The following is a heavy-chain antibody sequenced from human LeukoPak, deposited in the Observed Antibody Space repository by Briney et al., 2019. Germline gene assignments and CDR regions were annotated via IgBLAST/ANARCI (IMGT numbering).Heavy chain of an antibody. V-gene: IGHV4-38-2*02. J-gene: IGHJ5*02. CDR1: GYSISSGYY. D-gene: IGHD6-13*01. Sequence: KPSETLSLTCTVSGYSISSGYYWGWIRQPPGQGLEWIGSIYPSGSTYYYPSLKSRVTISLDTSKNQFSLKLSSVTAADTAVYYCARAYFSSWYMNWFDPWGQGTLVTVSS. CDR3: ARAYFSSWYMNWFDP. CDR2: IYPSGST.